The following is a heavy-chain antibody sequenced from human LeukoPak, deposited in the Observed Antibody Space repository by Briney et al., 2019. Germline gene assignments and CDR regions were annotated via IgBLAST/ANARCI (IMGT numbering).Heavy chain of an antibody. CDR3: ARRGGRRDYFDY. CDR1: GGTFSSYA. CDR2: IIPIFGTA. Sequence: ASVKVSCKASGGTFSSYAISWVRQAPGQGLEWMGGIIPIFGTANYAQKFQGRVTITTDESTSAAYMELSSLRSEDTAVYYCARRGGRRDYFDYWGQGTLVTVSS. V-gene: IGHV1-69*05. D-gene: IGHD3-10*01. J-gene: IGHJ4*02.